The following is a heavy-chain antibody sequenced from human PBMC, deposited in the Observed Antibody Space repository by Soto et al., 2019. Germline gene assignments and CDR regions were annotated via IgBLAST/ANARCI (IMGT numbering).Heavy chain of an antibody. Sequence: PGGSLRLSCAASGFTFSSYWMHWVRQAPGKGLVWVSRINSDGSSTSYADSVKGRFTISRDNAKNTLYLQMNSLRAEDTAVYYCARFPYKKAGIDYWGQGTLVTVSS. J-gene: IGHJ4*02. CDR1: GFTFSSYW. V-gene: IGHV3-74*01. CDR3: ARFPYKKAGIDY. D-gene: IGHD6-19*01. CDR2: INSDGSST.